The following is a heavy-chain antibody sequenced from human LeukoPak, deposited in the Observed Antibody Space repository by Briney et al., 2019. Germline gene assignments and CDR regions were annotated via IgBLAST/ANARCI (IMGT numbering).Heavy chain of an antibody. CDR1: GGTFRSYA. CDR3: ARGGARYEPIRGYFYYYYMDV. V-gene: IGHV1-69*13. J-gene: IGHJ6*03. D-gene: IGHD2-2*01. Sequence: ASVKVSCKASGGTFRSYAISWVRQAPGQGLEWMGGIIPIFGTANYAQKFQGRVTITADESTSTAYMELNSLRSEDTAVYYCARGGARYEPIRGYFYYYYMDVWGKGTTVTISS. CDR2: IIPIFGTA.